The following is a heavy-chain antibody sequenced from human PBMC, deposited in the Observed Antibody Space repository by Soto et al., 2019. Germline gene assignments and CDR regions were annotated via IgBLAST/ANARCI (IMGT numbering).Heavy chain of an antibody. CDR1: VFTFDNYA. V-gene: IGHV3-23*01. CDR3: VNDSTVSGKYQDLNY. CDR2: LTPGGGTT. D-gene: IGHD2-2*01. Sequence: VGSLRLSCASSVFTFDNYAFNWVRQSPGKGLEWVSALTPGGGTTYYINSVKGRFTISRDNAKDTLFLQMNSLTDADTAIYYCVNDSTVSGKYQDLNYLGQGTLVNLSS. J-gene: IGHJ4*02.